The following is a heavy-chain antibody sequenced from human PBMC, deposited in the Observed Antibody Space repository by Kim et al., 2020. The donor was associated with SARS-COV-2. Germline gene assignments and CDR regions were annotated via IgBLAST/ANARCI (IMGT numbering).Heavy chain of an antibody. CDR3: AREVGATDY. V-gene: IGHV1-46*01. Sequence: ASVKVSCKASGYTFTSYYIHWVRQAPGQGLEFMGIIYPGDGGTHYAQKFQGRVTMTRDTSTSTVYMELSSLRSEDTAVYYCAREVGATDYWGQGTLVTVSS. D-gene: IGHD1-26*01. J-gene: IGHJ4*02. CDR2: IYPGDGGT. CDR1: GYTFTSYY.